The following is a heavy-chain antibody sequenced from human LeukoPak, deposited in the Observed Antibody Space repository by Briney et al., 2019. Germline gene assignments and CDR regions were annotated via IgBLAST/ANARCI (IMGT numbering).Heavy chain of an antibody. CDR3: AKGSSGWYTFDY. CDR2: ISWNSGSI. CDR1: GFTFDDYA. Sequence: PGRSLRLSCAASGFTFDDYAMHWVRQAPGKGLEWVSGISWNSGSIGYADSVKGRFTISRDNAKNSLYLQMNSLRAEDTALYYCAKGSSGWYTFDYWGQGTLVTVSS. D-gene: IGHD6-19*01. V-gene: IGHV3-9*01. J-gene: IGHJ4*02.